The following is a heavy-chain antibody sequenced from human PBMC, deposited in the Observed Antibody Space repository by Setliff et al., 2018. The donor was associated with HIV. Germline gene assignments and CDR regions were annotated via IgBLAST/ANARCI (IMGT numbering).Heavy chain of an antibody. Sequence: GGSLGLSCGASGFSFSSYSMNWVRQAQGKGLEWVSYISPSSTIIYYPDSVEGRFTTSRDNARNSLYLEMNSLRADDTAVYYCARDFCGSSCSSGYGYFDHWGQGTLVTVSS. CDR1: GFSFSSYS. D-gene: IGHD2-15*01. J-gene: IGHJ4*02. CDR2: ISPSSTII. V-gene: IGHV3-48*01. CDR3: ARDFCGSSCSSGYGYFDH.